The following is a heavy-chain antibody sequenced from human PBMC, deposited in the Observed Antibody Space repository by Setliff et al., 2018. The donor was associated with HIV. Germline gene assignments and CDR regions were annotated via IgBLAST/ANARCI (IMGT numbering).Heavy chain of an antibody. CDR2: ISGFNGNT. CDR1: GYIFTDYY. Sequence: ASVKVSCKASGYIFTDYYMHWVRQAPGLELGWMGRISGFNGNTKYGQSFQGRVTMTTDTSTSTVYMELRSLRSDDTAVYYCGRVPYRSAWFSGGHNPFDDWGQGTMVTVSS. D-gene: IGHD6-19*01. CDR3: GRVPYRSAWFSGGHNPFDD. J-gene: IGHJ3*01. V-gene: IGHV1-18*04.